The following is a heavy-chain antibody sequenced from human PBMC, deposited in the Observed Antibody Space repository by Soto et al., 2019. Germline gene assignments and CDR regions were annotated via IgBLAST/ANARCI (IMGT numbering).Heavy chain of an antibody. J-gene: IGHJ6*04. CDR1: GFTVSSNY. D-gene: IGHD3-3*01. CDR2: IYSGGST. V-gene: IGHV3-53*04. CDR3: AYTLRFLEWG. Sequence: EVQLVESGGGLVQPGGSLRLSCAASGFTVSSNYMSWVRQAPGKGLEGVSVIYSGGSTEYADSVKGRFTISRHNAKNTLYIQMNSLRAEDTAVYYCAYTLRFLEWGWGKGTTGTVPS.